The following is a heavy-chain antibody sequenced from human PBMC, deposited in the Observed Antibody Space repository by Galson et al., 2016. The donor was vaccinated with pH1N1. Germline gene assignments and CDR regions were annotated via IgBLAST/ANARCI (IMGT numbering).Heavy chain of an antibody. D-gene: IGHD4/OR15-4a*01. Sequence: SLRLSCAASGFIFNDYGMDWVRQPPGKGLEWVSGSTWNGGSKGYADSVKGRFTISRDNRKKSLYLEMNSLRVEGTAFYYCVRKNFGDSFDSWGQGTLVTVSS. CDR1: GFIFNDYG. V-gene: IGHV3-20*04. CDR2: STWNGGSK. J-gene: IGHJ4*02. CDR3: VRKNFGDSFDS.